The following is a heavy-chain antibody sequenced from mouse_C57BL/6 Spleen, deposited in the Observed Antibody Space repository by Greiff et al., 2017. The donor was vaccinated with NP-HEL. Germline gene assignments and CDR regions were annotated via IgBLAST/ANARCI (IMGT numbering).Heavy chain of an antibody. Sequence: EVKLMESGAELVKPGASVKLSCTASGFNIKDYYMHWVKQRTEQGLEWIGRIDPEDGETKYAPKFQGKATITADTSSNTAYLQLSSLTSEDTAVYYCASGNHGGYFDVWGTGTTVTVSS. J-gene: IGHJ1*03. CDR2: IDPEDGET. CDR1: GFNIKDYY. CDR3: ASGNHGGYFDV. V-gene: IGHV14-2*01. D-gene: IGHD2-1*01.